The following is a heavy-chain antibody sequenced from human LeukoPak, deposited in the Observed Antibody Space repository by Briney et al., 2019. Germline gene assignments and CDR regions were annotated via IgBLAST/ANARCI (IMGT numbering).Heavy chain of an antibody. CDR3: ARFGVDYDMDV. CDR1: GGSISGHY. Sequence: SETLSLTCTVSGGSISGHYWTWIRQPPGKGLEWIVQIHYSGRPDYNPSLKSRVTISVDTSKNPLSLKVTSVTGAATAVYYCARFGVDYDMDVWGQGTTVTVSS. J-gene: IGHJ6*02. CDR2: IHYSGRP. V-gene: IGHV4-59*11. D-gene: IGHD3-16*01.